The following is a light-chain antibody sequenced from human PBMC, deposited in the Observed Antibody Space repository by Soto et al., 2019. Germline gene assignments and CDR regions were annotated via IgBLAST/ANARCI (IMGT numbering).Light chain of an antibody. CDR3: QQYDNWPRT. J-gene: IGKJ1*01. CDR1: QSVSSSY. CDR2: GAS. V-gene: IGKV3-15*01. Sequence: EMVLTQSPGTLALSPGERATLSFRASQSVSSSYLAWYQQIPGQAPRFLIYGASTRATGIPVRFSGSGSGTEFTLTISSLQSEDFAVYYCQQYDNWPRTFGQGTKVDI.